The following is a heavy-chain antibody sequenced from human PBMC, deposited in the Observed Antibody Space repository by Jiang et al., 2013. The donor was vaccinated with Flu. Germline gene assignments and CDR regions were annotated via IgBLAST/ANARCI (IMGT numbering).Heavy chain of an antibody. CDR2: IITIFDTA. Sequence: EVKKPGSSVKVSCKGFWRHLQQATLSARVRQAPGQGLEWMGEIITIFDTANYAQKFKGRVTITADESTSTAYMELSSLRSEDTAVYYCARAGTVSSGWSIPEISYSSGMDVWGQGTTVTVSS. J-gene: IGHJ6*02. D-gene: IGHD6-19*01. V-gene: IGHV1-69*01. CDR3: ARAGTVSSGWSIPEISYSSGMDV. CDR1: RHLQQATL.